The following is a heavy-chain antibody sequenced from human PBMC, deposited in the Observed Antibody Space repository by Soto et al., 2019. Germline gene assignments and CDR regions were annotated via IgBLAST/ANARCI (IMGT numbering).Heavy chain of an antibody. CDR3: ATDGQGVQTPYYFDY. Sequence: ASVKVSCKVSGYTLTELSMHWVRQAPGKGLEWMGGFDPEDGETIYAQKFQGRVTMTEDTSTDTAYMELSSLRSEDTAVYYCATDGQGVQTPYYFDYWGQGTLVTVSS. D-gene: IGHD3-10*01. J-gene: IGHJ4*02. CDR1: GYTLTELS. CDR2: FDPEDGET. V-gene: IGHV1-24*01.